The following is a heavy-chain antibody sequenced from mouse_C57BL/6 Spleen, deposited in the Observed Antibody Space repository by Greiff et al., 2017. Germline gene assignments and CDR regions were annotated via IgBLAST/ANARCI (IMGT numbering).Heavy chain of an antibody. CDR3: ARGLFITTVVADWYFDV. J-gene: IGHJ1*03. CDR1: GYSITSGYY. Sequence: DVKLVESGPGLVKPSQSLSLTCSVTGYSITSGYYWNWIRQFPGNKLEWMGYISYDGSNNYNPSLKNRISITRDTSKNQFFLKLNSVTTEDTATYYCARGLFITTVVADWYFDVWGTGTTVTVSS. V-gene: IGHV3-6*01. CDR2: ISYDGSN. D-gene: IGHD1-1*01.